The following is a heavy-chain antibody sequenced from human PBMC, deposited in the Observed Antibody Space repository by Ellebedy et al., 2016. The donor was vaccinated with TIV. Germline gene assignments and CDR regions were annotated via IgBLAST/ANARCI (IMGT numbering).Heavy chain of an antibody. CDR3: VSSASMDAFDL. CDR2: LYYTGST. J-gene: IGHJ3*01. V-gene: IGHV4-59*01. Sequence: SETLSLTCAVSGGSLSDNYWTWIRQPPGKGLEWIGYLYYTGSTNYNPSLKSRVTISVNTPRNQFPLKLNSVTAADTAVYYCVSSASMDAFDLWGPGTMVTVSS. D-gene: IGHD3-16*01. CDR1: GGSLSDNY.